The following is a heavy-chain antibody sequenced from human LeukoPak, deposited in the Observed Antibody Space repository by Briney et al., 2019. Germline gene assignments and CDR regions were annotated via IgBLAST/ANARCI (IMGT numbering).Heavy chain of an antibody. J-gene: IGHJ4*02. CDR2: ISHSGNT. CDR3: ARVNAPVATFDY. CDR1: GYSISSTYY. D-gene: IGHD1-1*01. Sequence: SETLSLTCTVSGYSISSTYYGAWIRQPPGKGLEWIATISHSGNTYYTPSLESRLTISLDTSKNHVSLRLSSVTTADTAVYYCARVNAPVATFDYWGLGTLVAVFS. V-gene: IGHV4-38-2*02.